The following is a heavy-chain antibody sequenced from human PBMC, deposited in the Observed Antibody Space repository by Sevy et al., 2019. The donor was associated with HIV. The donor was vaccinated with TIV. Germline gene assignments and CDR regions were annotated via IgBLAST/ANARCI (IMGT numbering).Heavy chain of an antibody. V-gene: IGHV4-31*03. Sequence: SETLSLTCTVSGGSISSGGYYWSWIRQHPGKGLEWIGYIYYGGSTYYNPSLKSRVTISVDTSKNQFSLKLSSVTAAETAVYYCARGPHYDILTGYYSPFDYWGQGTLVTVSS. CDR2: IYYGGST. D-gene: IGHD3-9*01. CDR1: GGSISSGGYY. CDR3: ARGPHYDILTGYYSPFDY. J-gene: IGHJ4*02.